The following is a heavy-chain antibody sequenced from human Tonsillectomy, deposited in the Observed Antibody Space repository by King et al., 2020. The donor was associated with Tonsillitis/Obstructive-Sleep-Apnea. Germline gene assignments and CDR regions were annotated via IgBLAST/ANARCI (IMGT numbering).Heavy chain of an antibody. CDR1: GGSISSSRYY. CDR2: IYYSGST. D-gene: IGHD6-19*01. V-gene: IGHV4-39*01. J-gene: IGHJ3*02. CDR3: ARPGIAVTGTWAFDI. Sequence: QLQESGPGLVKPSETLSLTCTVSGGSISSSRYYWGWIRQPPGKGLEWIGSIYYSGSTYYNPSLKSRVTMSVDTSKDQFSLKLSSVTAADTAVYYCARPGIAVTGTWAFDIWGQGTMVTVPS.